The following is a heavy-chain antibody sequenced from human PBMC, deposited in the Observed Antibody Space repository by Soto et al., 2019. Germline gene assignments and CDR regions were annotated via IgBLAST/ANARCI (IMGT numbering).Heavy chain of an antibody. Sequence: SETLSLTCTVSGGSLSSYYCNWIRHPPGKGLECIGIIYYSGNTYYSPSLKSRVTMSVDTSKNQFSLKLSSVSAADTSMYYCARVYGSGSYYFDYWGQGTLVTVSS. D-gene: IGHD3-10*01. CDR2: IYYSGNT. CDR3: ARVYGSGSYYFDY. J-gene: IGHJ4*02. CDR1: GGSLSSYY. V-gene: IGHV4-59*04.